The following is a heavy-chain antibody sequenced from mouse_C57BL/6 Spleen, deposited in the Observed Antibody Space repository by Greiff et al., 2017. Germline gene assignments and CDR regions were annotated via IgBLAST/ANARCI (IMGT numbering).Heavy chain of an antibody. CDR3: ARNYYDYEDFYYAMDY. V-gene: IGHV1-64*01. CDR2: IHPNSGST. Sequence: QVQLQQSGAELVKPGASVKLSCKASGYTFTSYWMHWVKQRPGQGLEWIGMIHPNSGSTNYNEKFKSKATLTVDKSSSTAYMQLSSLTSEDSAVYYCARNYYDYEDFYYAMDYWGQGTSVTVSS. J-gene: IGHJ4*01. D-gene: IGHD2-4*01. CDR1: GYTFTSYW.